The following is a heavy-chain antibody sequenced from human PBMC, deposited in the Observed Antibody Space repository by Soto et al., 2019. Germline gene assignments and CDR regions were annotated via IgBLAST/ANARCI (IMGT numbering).Heavy chain of an antibody. Sequence: EVQLVESGGGLVQPGGSLRLSCADSGFTFSSYAMHWVGQAPGKGLEYVSAISSNGGSTYYANSVKGRFTISRDNSKNTLYLQMGSLRAEDMAVSYCARDGLRQYAFDIWAQGTMVTVSS. CDR2: ISSNGGST. CDR1: GFTFSSYA. D-gene: IGHD4-17*01. CDR3: ARDGLRQYAFDI. J-gene: IGHJ3*02. V-gene: IGHV3-64*01.